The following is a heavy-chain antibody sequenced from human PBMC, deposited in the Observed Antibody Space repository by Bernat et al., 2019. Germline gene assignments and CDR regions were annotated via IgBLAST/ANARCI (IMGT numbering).Heavy chain of an antibody. V-gene: IGHV3-15*01. D-gene: IGHD1-1*01. J-gene: IGHJ4*02. CDR3: AADVPRPLAQIDF. Sequence: EVQLVESGGGLVKPGGSPRLSCAASGFNFNSAWMSWVRQAPGKGLEWIARLNRTTDGGTVDYAAPVKGRFIISTDDSKSTLFLQMNSLRIDDTAVYYCAADVPRPLAQIDFWGQGTLVTVSS. CDR1: GFNFNSAW. CDR2: LNRTTDGGTV.